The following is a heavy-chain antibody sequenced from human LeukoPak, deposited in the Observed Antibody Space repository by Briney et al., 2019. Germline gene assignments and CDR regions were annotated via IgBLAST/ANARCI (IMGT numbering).Heavy chain of an antibody. CDR3: SGVTNYFDY. CDR2: IKSKSDGGTT. V-gene: IGHV3-15*01. Sequence: GGSLRLSCAASGFTFSNAWMSWVRQAPGKGLEWVGRIKSKSDGGTTDYTAPVKGRFTISRDDSKNTLYLQMNSLKTEDTAIYYCSGVTNYFDYWGQGTLVTVSS. J-gene: IGHJ4*02. D-gene: IGHD2-21*02. CDR1: GFTFSNAW.